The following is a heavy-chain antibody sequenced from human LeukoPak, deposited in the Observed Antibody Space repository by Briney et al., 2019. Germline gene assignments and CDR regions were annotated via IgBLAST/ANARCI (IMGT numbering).Heavy chain of an antibody. CDR2: MNPNSGNT. D-gene: IGHD1-20*01. CDR3: ARGITGTTRGSQDYFDY. CDR1: GYTFTSYD. V-gene: IGHV1-8*01. Sequence: GASVKVSCKAFGYTFTSYDINWVRQATGQGLEWMGWMNPNSGNTGYAQKFQGRVTMTRNTSISTAYMELSSLRSEDTAVYYCARGITGTTRGSQDYFDYWGQGTLVTVSS. J-gene: IGHJ4*02.